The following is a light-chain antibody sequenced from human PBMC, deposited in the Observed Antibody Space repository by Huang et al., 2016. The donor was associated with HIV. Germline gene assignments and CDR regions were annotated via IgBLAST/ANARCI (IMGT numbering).Light chain of an antibody. CDR1: QSVSSN. CDR2: GAS. J-gene: IGKJ2*01. Sequence: EIVMTQSPASLSVSPGERVTLSCRASQSVSSNLAWYQKKPGQAPRLLIYGASTRATGSPARFSGSWSGTEFTLTISSLQSEDFAVYYCQQYANWPPAFTFGQGTKLEMK. CDR3: QQYANWPPAFT. V-gene: IGKV3-15*01.